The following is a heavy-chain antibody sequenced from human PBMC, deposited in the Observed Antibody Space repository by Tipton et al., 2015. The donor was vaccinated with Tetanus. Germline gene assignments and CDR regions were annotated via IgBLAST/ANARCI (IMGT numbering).Heavy chain of an antibody. D-gene: IGHD5-12*01. Sequence: QLVQSGAEVKKPGASVKVSCKASGYTLTNYGINWVRQAPGQGLEWMGWDSGHSGNTVYARKVQNRVTMTTDTYTNTAYLELRSLKSDDTAVYYCWELVKQWLVREDFWGQGTMVLVS. V-gene: IGHV1-18*01. CDR1: GYTLTNYG. CDR2: DSGHSGNT. J-gene: IGHJ4*02. CDR3: WELVKQWLVREDF.